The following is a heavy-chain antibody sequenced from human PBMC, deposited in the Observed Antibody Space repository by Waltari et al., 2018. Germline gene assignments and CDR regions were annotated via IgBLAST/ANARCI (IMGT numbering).Heavy chain of an antibody. CDR1: GGSFSGYY. Sequence: QVQLQQWGAGLLKPSETLSLTCAVYGGSFSGYYWSWIRQPPGKGLEWIGEINHSGSTTSNPSRKGRVTIAVYTSKNQFSLKLSSVTAADTAVYYCARGVSTIFGVVILRTKNWFDPWGQGTLVTVSS. D-gene: IGHD3-3*01. V-gene: IGHV4-34*01. CDR2: INHSGST. J-gene: IGHJ5*02. CDR3: ARGVSTIFGVVILRTKNWFDP.